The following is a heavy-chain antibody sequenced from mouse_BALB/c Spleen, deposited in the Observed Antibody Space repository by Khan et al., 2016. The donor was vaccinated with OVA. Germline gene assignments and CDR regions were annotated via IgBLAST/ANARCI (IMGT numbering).Heavy chain of an antibody. J-gene: IGHJ2*01. CDR1: AYTFTTYW. V-gene: IGHV1-7*01. CDR3: TRDRIDY. CDR2: INPTSGYT. Sequence: VELVESGAELAKPGASVKMSCKASAYTFTTYWMHWVKQRPGQGLEWIGYINPTSGYTDYNEKFKDRAILSADKSSSTAYMQLSSLTSEDSAVYYCTRDRIDYWGQGTTLTVSS.